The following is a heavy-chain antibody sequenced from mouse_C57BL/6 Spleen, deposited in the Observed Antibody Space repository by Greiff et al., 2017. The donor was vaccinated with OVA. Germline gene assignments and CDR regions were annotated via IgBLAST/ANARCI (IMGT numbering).Heavy chain of an antibody. J-gene: IGHJ2*01. D-gene: IGHD1-1*01. V-gene: IGHV1-82*01. CDR2: IYPGDGDT. Sequence: QVQLKESGPELVKPGASVKISCKASGYAFSSSWMNWVKQRPGKGLEWIGRIYPGDGDTNYNGKFKGKATLTADKSSSTAYMQLSSLTSEDSAVYFCANYYGSSPFDYWGKGTTLTVSS. CDR3: ANYYGSSPFDY. CDR1: GYAFSSSW.